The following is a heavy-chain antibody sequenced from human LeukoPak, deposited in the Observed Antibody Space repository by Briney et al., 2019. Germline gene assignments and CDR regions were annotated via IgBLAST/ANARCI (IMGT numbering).Heavy chain of an antibody. V-gene: IGHV4-4*07. D-gene: IGHD3-16*02. CDR2: IYTSGST. J-gene: IGHJ4*02. Sequence: SETLSLTCTVSGGSIRSYYWNWIRQPAGKGLEWIGRIYTSGSTSYNPSLKSRVTMSVDTSKNQFSLKLSSVTAADTAVYYCARVGDYVWGSYRYVYYFDYWGQGTLVTVSS. CDR3: ARVGDYVWGSYRYVYYFDY. CDR1: GGSIRSYY.